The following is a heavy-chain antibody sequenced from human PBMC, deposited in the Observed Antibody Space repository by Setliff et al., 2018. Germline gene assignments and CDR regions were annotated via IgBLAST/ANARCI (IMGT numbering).Heavy chain of an antibody. CDR2: IYTDNGNT. CDR3: ASAEVVVAP. D-gene: IGHD2-15*01. Sequence: ASVKVSCKASGYTFSANAIHWVRQAPGQRLEWMGFIYTDNGNTKYSKNFQGRVTITRDTSASTVYMELSSLRYEDTAVYYCASAEVVVAPWGQGTLVTVSS. J-gene: IGHJ4*02. CDR1: GYTFSANA. V-gene: IGHV1-3*04.